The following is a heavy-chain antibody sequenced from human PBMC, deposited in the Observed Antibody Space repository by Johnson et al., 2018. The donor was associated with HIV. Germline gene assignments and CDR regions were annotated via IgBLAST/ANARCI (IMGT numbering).Heavy chain of an antibody. CDR3: AKDWAYSSSWYDEGLAFDI. D-gene: IGHD6-13*01. CDR2: IWYDGSNK. CDR1: GFTFSSYG. Sequence: QAQLVESGGGVVQPGRSLRLSCAASGFTFSSYGMHWVRQAPGKGLEWVAVIWYDGSNKYYADSVKVRFTISRDNSKNTLYLQMNNVRAEDTAVYYCAKDWAYSSSWYDEGLAFDIWVQGTMVTVSS. J-gene: IGHJ3*02. V-gene: IGHV3-33*06.